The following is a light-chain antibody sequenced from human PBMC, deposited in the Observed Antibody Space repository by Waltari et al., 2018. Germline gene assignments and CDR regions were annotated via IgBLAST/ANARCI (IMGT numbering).Light chain of an antibody. CDR2: ANN. CDR3: LSYDNRLTGWV. V-gene: IGLV1-40*01. J-gene: IGLJ3*02. Sequence: QSVLSQPPSVSGAPGQRVPIPCAGRSSNIGAGSGAPWYQHLPGTAPKLLIYANNNRPSGVPARFSGSKSGTSASLAITGLQAEDEADYYCLSYDNRLTGWVFGGGTKVTVL. CDR1: SSNIGAGSG.